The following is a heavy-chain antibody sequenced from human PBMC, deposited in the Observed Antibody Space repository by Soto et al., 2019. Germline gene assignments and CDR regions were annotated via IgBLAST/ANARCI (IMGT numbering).Heavy chain of an antibody. CDR1: GFTFSSYA. CDR2: ISYDGSNK. CDR3: ARDQGGIAARPFDY. V-gene: IGHV3-30-3*01. Sequence: QVQLVESGGGVVQPGRSLRLSCAASGFTFSSYAMHWVRQAPGKGLEWVAVISYDGSNKYYADSVKGRFTISRDNSKNTLYLQMNSLRAEDTAVYYCARDQGGIAARPFDYWGQGTLVTVSS. J-gene: IGHJ4*02. D-gene: IGHD6-6*01.